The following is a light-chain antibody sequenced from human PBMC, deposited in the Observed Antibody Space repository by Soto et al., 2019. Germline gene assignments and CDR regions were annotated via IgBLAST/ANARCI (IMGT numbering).Light chain of an antibody. J-gene: IGLJ3*02. CDR2: KVD. CDR3: SSYTTSPSPQWV. V-gene: IGLV2-14*01. CDR1: NSDPAGLNY. Sequence: QSALTQPASVSGSPGQSITIPCTGRNSDPAGLNYVSWYQQHPGKAPKLIFYKVDNRPSGVSDRFSASKSGNTASLTISGLQAEDEAHYYCSSYTTSPSPQWVFAGGTKLTVL.